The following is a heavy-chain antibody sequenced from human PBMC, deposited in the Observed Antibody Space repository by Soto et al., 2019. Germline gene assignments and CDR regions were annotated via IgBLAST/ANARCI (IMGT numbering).Heavy chain of an antibody. CDR3: AGTSWHYYYGMDF. CDR2: IIPIFNTP. CDR1: GVTFNSYT. Sequence: SVKVSCKASGVTFNSYTISWVRQAPGQGLEWMGGIIPIFNTPKYARKFQGRVTITADESTSTAYMELNSLRSEDTAVFYCAGTSWHYYYGMDFWGQGTTVTVS. V-gene: IGHV1-69*13. J-gene: IGHJ6*02. D-gene: IGHD3-10*01.